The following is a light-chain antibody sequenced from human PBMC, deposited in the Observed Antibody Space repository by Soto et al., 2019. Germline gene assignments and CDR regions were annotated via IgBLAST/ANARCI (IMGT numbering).Light chain of an antibody. CDR3: QQYNSYSQT. V-gene: IGKV1-5*01. Sequence: DIQMTQSPSTLSASLGDRVTITCRASQSISSWLAWYQQKPGKAPKLLIYDASSLESGVPSRFRGSGSGTEFTLTLSSLQPDDFATYYCQQYNSYSQTFGQGTKVDIK. CDR1: QSISSW. J-gene: IGKJ1*01. CDR2: DAS.